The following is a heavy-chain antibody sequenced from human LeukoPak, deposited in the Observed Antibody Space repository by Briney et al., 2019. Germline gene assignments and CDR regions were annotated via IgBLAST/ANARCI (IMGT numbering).Heavy chain of an antibody. CDR1: GGTFSSYA. D-gene: IGHD6-19*01. J-gene: IGHJ5*02. CDR3: ASGYSSGWYANWFDP. CDR2: IIPIFGTA. V-gene: IGHV1-69*05. Sequence: ASVKVSCKASGGTFSSYAISWVRQAPGQGLEWMGGIIPIFGTANYAQKFQGRVTITTDESTSTAYMGLSSLRSEDTAVYYCASGYSSGWYANWFDPWGQGTLVTVSS.